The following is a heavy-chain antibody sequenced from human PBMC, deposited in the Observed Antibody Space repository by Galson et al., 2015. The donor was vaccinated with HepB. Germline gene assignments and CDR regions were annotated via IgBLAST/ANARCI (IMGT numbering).Heavy chain of an antibody. CDR1: GFTFSNAW. CDR2: IKSEVLGGTK. Sequence: SLRLSCAASGFTFSNAWMNWVRQAPGKGLEWIARIKSEVLGGTKDYAAPVKGRFTISRDDSKNTLYLQMNNLKIEDTAVYYCTTVLSIAAAGIWGQGTLVTVSS. D-gene: IGHD6-13*01. J-gene: IGHJ4*02. V-gene: IGHV3-15*01. CDR3: TTVLSIAAAGI.